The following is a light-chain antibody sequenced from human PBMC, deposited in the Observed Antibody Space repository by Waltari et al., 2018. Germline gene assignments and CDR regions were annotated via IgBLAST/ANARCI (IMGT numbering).Light chain of an antibody. V-gene: IGLV2-14*03. CDR3: SSYTASRHYV. Sequence: QSALTQPTSVSGSPRQSITISCTAPSSDVGGYNYVSWYQQYTGKAPKLVIYDVSTRPSGASDRFSGSKSGNTASLIISGLQAEDEADYYCSSYTASRHYVFGTGTKVTVL. CDR1: SSDVGGYNY. J-gene: IGLJ1*01. CDR2: DVS.